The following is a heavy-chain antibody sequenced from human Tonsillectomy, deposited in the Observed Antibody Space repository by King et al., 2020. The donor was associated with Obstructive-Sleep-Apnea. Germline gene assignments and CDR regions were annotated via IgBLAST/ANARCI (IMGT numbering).Heavy chain of an antibody. CDR1: GFTFSRSA. CDR3: AKQSVPYSYGSGSYLDV. Sequence: VPLVASGGVLFHPGGSLRLSCAASGFTFSRSALIWVLQAPWTVLAWFSVLLFIGGIPAYAASVKGRFTISRDNSKNTLYLQMNSLRAEDTAVYSCAKQSVPYSYGSGSYLDVWGQGTTVTVSS. J-gene: IGHJ6*02. V-gene: IGHV3-23*04. D-gene: IGHD3-10*01. CDR2: LLFIGGIP.